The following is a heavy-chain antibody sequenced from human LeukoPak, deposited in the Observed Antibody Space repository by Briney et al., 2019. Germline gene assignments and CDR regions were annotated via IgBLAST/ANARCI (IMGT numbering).Heavy chain of an antibody. V-gene: IGHV1-2*02. CDR2: INPNSGVT. CDR3: ARDGEDRITMIVVGSYYYMDV. Sequence: GASVKVSCKASGYTFTAYYMHWVRQAPGQGLEWMGWINPNSGVTNYAQKFQGRVTMTRDTSISTVYMDLSRLRSDDTAMYYCARDGEDRITMIVVGSYYYMDVWGKGTTVTVSS. D-gene: IGHD3-22*01. CDR1: GYTFTAYY. J-gene: IGHJ6*03.